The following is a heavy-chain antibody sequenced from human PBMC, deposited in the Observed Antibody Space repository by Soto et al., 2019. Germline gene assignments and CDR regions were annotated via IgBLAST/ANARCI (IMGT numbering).Heavy chain of an antibody. V-gene: IGHV3-23*01. CDR3: GGGPDYRNNYYYGMDV. CDR2: ISGSGHNP. J-gene: IGHJ6*02. CDR1: GFIFDSYA. D-gene: IGHD3-10*01. Sequence: GGSLRLSCTASGFIFDSYAMSWVRQAPGKGLECISTISGSGHNPYYADSVKGRFTISRDSSKDTVYLQMNNLRADDTAVYFCGGGPDYRNNYYYGMDVWGQGTTVTVSS.